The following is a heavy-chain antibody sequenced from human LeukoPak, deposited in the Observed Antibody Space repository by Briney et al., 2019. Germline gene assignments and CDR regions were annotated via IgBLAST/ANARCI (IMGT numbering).Heavy chain of an antibody. J-gene: IGHJ5*02. CDR3: ARDLFSGTGDTWFDP. CDR2: INPDNGGT. Sequence: VASVKVSCKAFGYTFTSNYMHWVRQAPGQGLEWLGWINPDNGGTNYAQKFQGRVTMTRDTSISTAYMELHRLRSDDTAVYYCARDLFSGTGDTWFDPWGQGTLVTVSS. V-gene: IGHV1-2*02. CDR1: GYTFTSNY. D-gene: IGHD3-10*01.